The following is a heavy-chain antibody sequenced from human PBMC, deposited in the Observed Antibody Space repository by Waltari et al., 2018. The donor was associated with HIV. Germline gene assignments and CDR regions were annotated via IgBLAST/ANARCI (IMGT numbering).Heavy chain of an antibody. D-gene: IGHD3-10*01. CDR1: GYPLPELS. J-gene: IGHJ6*01. CDR2: FDPEDDET. V-gene: IGHV1-24*01. Sequence: QVPLVQSGAEVKKPAASVKVSCKVSGYPLPELSMHWVRQAPGKGLEWMGNFDPEDDETIYAQKFQGRITMTEDTSSDTAYMELSSLTSGDTAVYYCATDFSGMVRAYSYYSLDVWGQGTTVTVSS. CDR3: ATDFSGMVRAYSYYSLDV.